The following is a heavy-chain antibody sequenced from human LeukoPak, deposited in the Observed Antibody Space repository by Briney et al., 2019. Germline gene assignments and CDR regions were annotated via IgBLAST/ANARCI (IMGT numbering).Heavy chain of an antibody. CDR2: IRYDGSNK. V-gene: IGHV3-30*02. CDR3: AKDVGKQPSDY. CDR1: GFTFSSYG. D-gene: IGHD6-13*01. J-gene: IGHJ4*02. Sequence: GGSLRLSCAASGFTFSSYGMHWVRQAPGKGLEWVAFIRYDGSNKYYAYSVKGRFTISRDNSKNTLYLQMNSLRAEDTAVYYCAKDVGKQPSDYWGQGTLVTVSS.